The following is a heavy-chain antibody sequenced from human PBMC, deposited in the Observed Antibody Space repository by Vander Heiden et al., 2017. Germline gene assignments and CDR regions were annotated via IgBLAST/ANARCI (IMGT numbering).Heavy chain of an antibody. V-gene: IGHV4-39*01. CDR3: ARHRGANWGLADY. J-gene: IGHJ4*02. D-gene: IGHD7-27*01. Sequence: QFQLQESGPGLVNPSETLSLTCSVSGDSITSSPYYWGWTRQPPGQGLEWIGSTSYSGNTYYKSSLKSRVTISIDTSKNQFSLKLNSVTAADTAVYYCARHRGANWGLADYWGQGTLVTVSS. CDR2: TSYSGNT. CDR1: GDSITSSPYY.